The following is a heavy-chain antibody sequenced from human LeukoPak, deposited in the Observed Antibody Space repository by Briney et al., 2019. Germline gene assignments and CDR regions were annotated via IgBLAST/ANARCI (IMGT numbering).Heavy chain of an antibody. CDR3: AKDRSGYYYEFGYFDL. CDR2: ISSSSSYI. V-gene: IGHV3-21*01. J-gene: IGHJ2*01. D-gene: IGHD3-22*01. Sequence: PGGSLRLSCAASGFTFSSYSMNWVRQAPGKGLEWVSSISSSSSYIYYADSVKGRFTISRDNSKNTLYLQMNSLRAEDTAVYYCAKDRSGYYYEFGYFDLWGRGTLVTVSS. CDR1: GFTFSSYS.